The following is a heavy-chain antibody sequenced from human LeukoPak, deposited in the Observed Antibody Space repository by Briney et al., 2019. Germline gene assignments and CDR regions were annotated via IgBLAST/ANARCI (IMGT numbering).Heavy chain of an antibody. CDR1: GGSFSGYY. CDR2: IYYSGST. Sequence: SETLSLTCAVYGGSFSGYYWSWIRQPPGKGLEWIGYIYYSGSTNYNPSLKSRVTISVDTSKNQFSLKLSSVTAADTAVYYCARREVRYSSGWYFEYWGQGTLVSVSS. D-gene: IGHD6-19*01. V-gene: IGHV4-59*08. J-gene: IGHJ4*02. CDR3: ARREVRYSSGWYFEY.